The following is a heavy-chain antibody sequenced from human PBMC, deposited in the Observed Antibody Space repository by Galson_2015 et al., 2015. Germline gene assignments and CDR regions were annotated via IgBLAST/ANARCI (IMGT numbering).Heavy chain of an antibody. D-gene: IGHD2-2*01. CDR1: GYTFTSYY. J-gene: IGHJ4*02. Sequence: SVKVSCKASGYTFTSYYMHWVRQAPGQGLEWMGIINPSGGSTSYAQKFQGRVTMTRDTSTSTVYMGLSSLRSADTAGYYCARGPKWRYCSSTSCSHFDYWGQGTLVTVS. V-gene: IGHV1-46*01. CDR3: ARGPKWRYCSSTSCSHFDY. CDR2: INPSGGST.